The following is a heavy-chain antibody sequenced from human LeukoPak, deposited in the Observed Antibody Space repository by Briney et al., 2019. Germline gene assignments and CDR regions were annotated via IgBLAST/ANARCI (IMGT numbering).Heavy chain of an antibody. D-gene: IGHD5-12*01. CDR1: GGSISSGGYY. CDR2: IYYSGSA. CDR3: ARLYSGYGNRYFDL. Sequence: SQTLSLTCTVSGGSISSGGYYWSWIRQPPGKGLEWIGYIYYSGSANYNPSLESRVSISVDTSINYFSLKLNSVTAADTAMYYCARLYSGYGNRYFDLWGRGTLVTVSS. V-gene: IGHV4-30-4*08. J-gene: IGHJ2*01.